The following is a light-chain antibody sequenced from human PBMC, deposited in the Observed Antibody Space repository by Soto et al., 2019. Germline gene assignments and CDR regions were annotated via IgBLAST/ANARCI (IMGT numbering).Light chain of an antibody. Sequence: SYELTQPPSVSVSPGQTASITCSGDKLGDKYACWYQQKPCQSPVLGIYQDSKRPSGIPERFSGSNSGNTATLTISGTQAMDEADYYCQAWDSSTVVFGGGTKLTVL. CDR3: QAWDSSTVV. CDR1: KLGDKY. V-gene: IGLV3-1*01. CDR2: QDS. J-gene: IGLJ2*01.